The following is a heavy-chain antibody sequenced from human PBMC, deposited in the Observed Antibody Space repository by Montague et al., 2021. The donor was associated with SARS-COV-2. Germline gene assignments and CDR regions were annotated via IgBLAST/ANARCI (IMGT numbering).Heavy chain of an antibody. D-gene: IGHD5-12*01. Sequence: TLSLTCSVSGGSIISGGYYWSWIRQPAGKGLEWIGRIYTSGTTDYSSSLKSRVTISVDTSKNQFSLKLTSVTAADTAVYYCARAHSGSCAHLDNWGQGSRVTVSS. CDR1: GGSIISGGYY. J-gene: IGHJ4*02. CDR3: ARAHSGSCAHLDN. CDR2: IYTSGTT. V-gene: IGHV4-61*02.